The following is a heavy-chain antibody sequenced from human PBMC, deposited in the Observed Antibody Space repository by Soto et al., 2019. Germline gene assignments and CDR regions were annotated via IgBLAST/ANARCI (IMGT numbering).Heavy chain of an antibody. CDR1: GGSISSGVYY. CDR3: ARADQLEEPDY. Sequence: PSETLSLTCPVSGGSISSGVYYWSWIRQHPGKGLEWIGYIYYSGSTYYNPSLKSRVTISVDTSKNQFSLKLSSVTAADTAVYYCARADQLEEPDYWGQGTLVTVSS. CDR2: IYYSGST. D-gene: IGHD1-1*01. V-gene: IGHV4-31*02. J-gene: IGHJ4*02.